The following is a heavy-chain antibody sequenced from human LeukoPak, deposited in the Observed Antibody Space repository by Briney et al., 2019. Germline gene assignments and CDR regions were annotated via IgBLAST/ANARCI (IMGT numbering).Heavy chain of an antibody. CDR2: IKSDDSST. CDR1: GFTFSSYW. J-gene: IGHJ4*02. V-gene: IGHV3-74*01. Sequence: PGGSLRLSCAASGFTFSSYWMHWVRQAPGKGLVWVSRIKSDDSSTDYADSVKGRFTISRDNAKNTPYLQMNSLRVEDMAVYYCTAIRPDYWGRGTLVTVSP. CDR3: TAIRPDY. D-gene: IGHD2-21*02.